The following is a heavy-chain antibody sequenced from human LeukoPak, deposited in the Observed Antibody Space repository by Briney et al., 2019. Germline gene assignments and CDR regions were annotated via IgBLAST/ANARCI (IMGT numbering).Heavy chain of an antibody. CDR1: GLTFSSHW. CDR2: ITNDGSST. J-gene: IGHJ4*02. D-gene: IGHD6-19*01. Sequence: GGSLRLSCAASGLTFSSHWMHWVRQAPGKGLVWVSRITNDGSSTTYADSVKGRFTISRDNSKNTLYLQMNSLRAEDTAVYYCAKDGAVAGHFDYWGQGTLVTVSS. V-gene: IGHV3-74*01. CDR3: AKDGAVAGHFDY.